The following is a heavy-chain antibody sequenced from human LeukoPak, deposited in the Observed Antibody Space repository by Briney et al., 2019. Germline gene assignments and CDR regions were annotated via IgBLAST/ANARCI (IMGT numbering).Heavy chain of an antibody. D-gene: IGHD1-26*01. CDR2: FDPEDDET. V-gene: IGHV1-24*01. J-gene: IGHJ4*02. CDR3: ATGPAWGVGAHFDY. Sequence: GASVKVSCKVSGYTLTELSMHWVRQAPGKGLEWMGGFDPEDDETIYAQKFQGRVTMTEDTSTDTAYMELSSLRSEDTAVYYCATGPAWGVGAHFDYWGQGTLVTVSS. CDR1: GYTLTELS.